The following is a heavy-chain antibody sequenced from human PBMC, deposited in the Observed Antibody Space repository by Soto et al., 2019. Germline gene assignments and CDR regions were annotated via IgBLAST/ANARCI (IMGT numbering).Heavy chain of an antibody. CDR1: GFTVSSNY. D-gene: IGHD3-22*01. CDR2: IYSGGTT. V-gene: IGHV3-66*01. CDR3: ARNGDSSDYRGWFDP. Sequence: EVQLVESGGGLVQPGGYPRVSCAASGFTVSSNYMSWVRQAPGKGLEWVSVIYSGGTTYYADSVKGRFTISRDNSKNTLYLQMNSLRAEDTAVYYCARNGDSSDYRGWFDPWGQGTLVTVSS. J-gene: IGHJ5*02.